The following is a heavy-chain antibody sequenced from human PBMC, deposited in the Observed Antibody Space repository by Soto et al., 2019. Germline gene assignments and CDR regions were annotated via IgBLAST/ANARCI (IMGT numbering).Heavy chain of an antibody. J-gene: IGHJ4*02. D-gene: IGHD3-16*02. Sequence: QVQLQESGPGLVKPSQTLSLTCTVSGGSISSGGYYWSWIRQHPGKGLEWIGYIYYSGSTYYNPSLKSRVTISVDTSKNQFALKLSSVTAADTAVYYCATNYVWATYRLDYWGQGTLVTVSS. CDR3: ATNYVWATYRLDY. V-gene: IGHV4-31*03. CDR2: IYYSGST. CDR1: GGSISSGGYY.